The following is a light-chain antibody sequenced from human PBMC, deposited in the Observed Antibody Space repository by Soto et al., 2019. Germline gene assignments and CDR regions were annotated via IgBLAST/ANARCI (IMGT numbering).Light chain of an antibody. CDR1: QSVSSNY. CDR3: QQYDESPI. Sequence: EIVLTQSPDTLSLSPGERASLSCRVSQSVSSNYLAWYQQTPGQAPRLLIDGVSTRATGIPDRFRGSGSGTDFNLTITRLEPEDFAVYWCQQYDESPIFGGGTKVEIK. V-gene: IGKV3-20*01. CDR2: GVS. J-gene: IGKJ4*01.